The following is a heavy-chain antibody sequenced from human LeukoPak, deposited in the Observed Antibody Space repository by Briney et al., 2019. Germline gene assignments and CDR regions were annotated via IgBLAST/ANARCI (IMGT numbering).Heavy chain of an antibody. CDR3: ARGSRITIFGVVKNWFDP. J-gene: IGHJ5*02. D-gene: IGHD3-3*01. CDR1: GGSFSGYY. Sequence: PSETLSLTCAVYGGSFSGYYWSWIRQPPGKGLEWIGEINHSGSTNYNPSLKSRVTISVDTSKNQFSLKLSSVTAADTAVYYCARGSRITIFGVVKNWFDPCGQGTLVTVSS. CDR2: INHSGST. V-gene: IGHV4-34*01.